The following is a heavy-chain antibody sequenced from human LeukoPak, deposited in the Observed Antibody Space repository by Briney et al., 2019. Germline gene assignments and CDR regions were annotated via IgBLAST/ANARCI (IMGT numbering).Heavy chain of an antibody. Sequence: SVKVSCKASGGTFSSYAISWVRPAPGQGLEWMGRIIPILGIANYAQKFQGRVTITADKSTSTAYMELSSLRSEDTAVYYCARETAEYSGYETWGQGTLVTVSS. V-gene: IGHV1-69*04. CDR2: IIPILGIA. CDR1: GGTFSSYA. J-gene: IGHJ5*02. CDR3: ARETAEYSGYET. D-gene: IGHD5-12*01.